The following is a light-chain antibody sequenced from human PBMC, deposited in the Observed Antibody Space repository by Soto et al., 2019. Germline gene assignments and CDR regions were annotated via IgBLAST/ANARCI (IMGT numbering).Light chain of an antibody. J-gene: IGKJ2*01. Sequence: DIQMTQSPSTLSASVGDRVTITCRASQSISSWLAWYQQKPGKAPKLLIYDASSLESGVPSRFSGSGSGTEFTLTISSLQHDDFDTYYCQQYNSYQYTFGQGTKVDIK. CDR3: QQYNSYQYT. CDR1: QSISSW. CDR2: DAS. V-gene: IGKV1-5*01.